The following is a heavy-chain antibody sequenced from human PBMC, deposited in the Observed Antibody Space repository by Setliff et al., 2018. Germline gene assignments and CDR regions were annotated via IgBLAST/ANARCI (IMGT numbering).Heavy chain of an antibody. CDR3: ARDEIRPITPDY. D-gene: IGHD1-20*01. CDR1: GGTFSSYA. CDR2: IRASNDET. Sequence: ASVKVSCKASGGTFSSYAISWVRQAPGQRLEWVGWIRASNDETDYAQKFRGRVTMTTDTSTSTAYMEMRSLTSDDTAVYYCARDEIRPITPDYWGQGTLVTVSS. J-gene: IGHJ4*02. V-gene: IGHV1-18*01.